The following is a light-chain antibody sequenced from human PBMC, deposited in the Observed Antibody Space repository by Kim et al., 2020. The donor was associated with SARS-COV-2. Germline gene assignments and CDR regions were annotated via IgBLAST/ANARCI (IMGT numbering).Light chain of an antibody. V-gene: IGLV3-19*01. CDR3: KSRDTSDDHLGV. CDR1: SLRNYY. J-gene: IGLJ3*02. Sequence: LGQTVRITCQGDSLRNYYASWYQQKPRQATVLVIYGKNNRPSGIPDRFSGSNSGNTAYLTITGAQAEDEADYYCKSRDTSDDHLGVFGGGTQLTVL. CDR2: GKN.